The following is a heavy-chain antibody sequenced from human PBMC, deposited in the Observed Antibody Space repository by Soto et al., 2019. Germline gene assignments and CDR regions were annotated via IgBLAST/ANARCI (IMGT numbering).Heavy chain of an antibody. V-gene: IGHV4-59*01. J-gene: IGHJ5*02. Sequence: SETLSLTCTVSGGSISIYYWSWIRQPPGKGLEWIGYIYYSGSTNYNPSLKSRVTMSVDTSKNQFSLKLNSVTTADTAVYYCARVMVYRGRGWFDPWGQGTLVTVSS. CDR2: IYYSGST. CDR1: GGSISIYY. D-gene: IGHD2-8*01. CDR3: ARVMVYRGRGWFDP.